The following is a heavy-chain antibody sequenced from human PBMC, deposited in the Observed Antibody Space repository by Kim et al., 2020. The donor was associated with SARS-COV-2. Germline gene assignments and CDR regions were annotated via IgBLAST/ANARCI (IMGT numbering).Heavy chain of an antibody. D-gene: IGHD2-2*01. J-gene: IGHJ6*02. V-gene: IGHV1-69*13. CDR3: ARGGYCSSTSCYSYYYGMDV. CDR2: IIPIFGTA. CDR1: GGTFSSYA. Sequence: SVKVSCKASGGTFSSYAISWVRQAPGQGLEWMGGIIPIFGTANYAQKFQGRVTITADESTSTAYMELSSLRSEDTAVYYCARGGYCSSTSCYSYYYGMDVWGQGTTVTVSS.